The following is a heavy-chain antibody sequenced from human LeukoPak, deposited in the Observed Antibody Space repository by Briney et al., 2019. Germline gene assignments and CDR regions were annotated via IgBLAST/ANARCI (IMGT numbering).Heavy chain of an antibody. CDR1: NGSFSDYY. CDR2: MHHSGRT. Sequence: SETLSLTCAVYNGSFSDYYWSWVRQSPEKGLEWIAEMHHSGRTSYNPSLQSRVTISIDTSKNQFSLKLNSVTAADTAVYYCARGISHSSGSIDYWGQGTLVTVSS. CDR3: ARGISHSSGSIDY. V-gene: IGHV4-34*01. J-gene: IGHJ4*02. D-gene: IGHD6-19*01.